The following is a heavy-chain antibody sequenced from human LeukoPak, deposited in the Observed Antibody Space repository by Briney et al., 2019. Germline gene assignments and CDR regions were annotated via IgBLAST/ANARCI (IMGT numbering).Heavy chain of an antibody. CDR3: ARRMANYDFWSGYYTGEEPPPYYFDY. Sequence: GESLKISCEGSGFTFTRYWIGWVRQRPGNGLEWMGIIYPGDSDTRYSPSFQGQVTISADKSISTAYLQWSSLKASDTAMYYCARRMANYDFWSGYYTGEEPPPYYFDYWGQGTLVTVSS. D-gene: IGHD3-3*01. V-gene: IGHV5-51*01. CDR2: IYPGDSDT. J-gene: IGHJ4*02. CDR1: GFTFTRYW.